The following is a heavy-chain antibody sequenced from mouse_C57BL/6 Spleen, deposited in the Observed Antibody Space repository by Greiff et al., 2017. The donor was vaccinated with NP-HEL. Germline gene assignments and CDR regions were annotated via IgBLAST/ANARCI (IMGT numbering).Heavy chain of an antibody. CDR1: GYSFTGYY. J-gene: IGHJ2*01. D-gene: IGHD2-5*01. CDR2: INPSTGGT. CDR3: ARWAYYSNYPDY. Sequence: EVQLQQSGPELVKPGASVKISCKASGYSFTGYYMNWVKQSPEKSLEWIGEINPSTGGTTYNQKFKAKATLTVDKSSSTAYMQLKSLTSEDSAVYYCARWAYYSNYPDYWGQGTTLTVSS. V-gene: IGHV1-42*01.